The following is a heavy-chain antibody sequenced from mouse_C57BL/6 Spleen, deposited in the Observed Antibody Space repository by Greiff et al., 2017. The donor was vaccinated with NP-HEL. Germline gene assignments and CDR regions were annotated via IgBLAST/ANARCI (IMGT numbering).Heavy chain of an antibody. CDR3: AIYPAVIGYCSFDC. V-gene: IGHV1-74*01. J-gene: IGHJ4*01. D-gene: IGHD1-1*01. CDR2: IHPSDSDT. Sequence: VQLQQPGAELVKPGASVKVSCKASGYTFTSYWMHWVKQRPGQGLEWIGRIHPSDSDTNYTPKFQGKATLTVDKYSSTAYMQLSSLTSEDSAIYYCAIYPAVIGYCSFDCWGQGTTVTVSS. CDR1: GYTFTSYW.